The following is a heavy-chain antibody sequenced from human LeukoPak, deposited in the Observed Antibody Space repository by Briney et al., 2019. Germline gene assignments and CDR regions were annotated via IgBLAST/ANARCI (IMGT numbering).Heavy chain of an antibody. CDR1: GFTFSSYA. CDR3: TTGRIAENAFDI. V-gene: IGHV3-15*01. CDR2: IKSKTDGGTT. Sequence: PGGSLRLSXAASGFTFSSYAMSWVRQAPGKGLEWVGRIKSKTDGGTTDYAAPVKGRFTISRDDSKNTLYLQMNSLKTEDTAVYYCTTGRIAENAFDIWGQGTMVTVSS. D-gene: IGHD6-13*01. J-gene: IGHJ3*02.